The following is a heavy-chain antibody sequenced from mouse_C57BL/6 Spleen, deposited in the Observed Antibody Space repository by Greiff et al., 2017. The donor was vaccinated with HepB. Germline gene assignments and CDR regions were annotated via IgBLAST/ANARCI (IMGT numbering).Heavy chain of an antibody. J-gene: IGHJ1*03. Sequence: EVHLVESGGGLVKPGGSLKLSCAASGFTFSDYGMHWVRQAPEKGLEWVAYISSGSSTIYYADTVKGRFTISRDNAKNTLFLQMTSLRSEDTAMYYCARRDQEDWYFDVWGTGTTVTVSS. CDR1: GFTFSDYG. V-gene: IGHV5-17*01. CDR3: ARRDQEDWYFDV. CDR2: ISSGSSTI.